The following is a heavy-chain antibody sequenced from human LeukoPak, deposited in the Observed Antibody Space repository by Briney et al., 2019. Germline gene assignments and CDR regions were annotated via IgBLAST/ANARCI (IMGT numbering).Heavy chain of an antibody. CDR3: ARAGVRSGWYVN. D-gene: IGHD6-19*01. CDR1: GYTFTGYY. V-gene: IGHV1-2*02. J-gene: IGHJ4*02. Sequence: ASVKVSCKASGYTFTGYYMHWVRQAPGQGLEWMGWINPNSGGTNYAQKFQGRVAMTRDASISTAYMELSRLRSDDTAVYYCARAGVRSGWYVNWGQGTLVTVSA. CDR2: INPNSGGT.